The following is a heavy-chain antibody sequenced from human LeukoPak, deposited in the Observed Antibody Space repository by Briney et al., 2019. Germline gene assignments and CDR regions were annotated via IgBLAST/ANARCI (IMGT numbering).Heavy chain of an antibody. Sequence: PRGSLRLSCAASGFTFSSYAMSWVRQAPGEGLGWVSGISGSGGSTYYTDSVKGRFTISRDNSKNTLYLQMNSLRAEDTAVYYCANTMPDHNKPPRFFDYWGQGTLVTVSS. J-gene: IGHJ4*02. V-gene: IGHV3-23*01. CDR1: GFTFSSYA. CDR2: ISGSGGST. CDR3: ANTMPDHNKPPRFFDY. D-gene: IGHD2-2*01.